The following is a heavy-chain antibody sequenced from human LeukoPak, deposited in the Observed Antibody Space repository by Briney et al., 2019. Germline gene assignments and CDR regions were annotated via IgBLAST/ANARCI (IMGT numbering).Heavy chain of an antibody. CDR3: ARGSTREWFIDY. Sequence: SETLSLTCTVSGGSISSGSYYWSWIRQPAGKGLEWIGRIYTSGSTNYNPSLKSRVTISVDTSKNQFSLKLSSVTAADTAVYYCARGSTREWFIDYWGQGTLVTVSS. J-gene: IGHJ4*02. V-gene: IGHV4-61*02. D-gene: IGHD3-3*01. CDR2: IYTSGST. CDR1: GGSISSGSYY.